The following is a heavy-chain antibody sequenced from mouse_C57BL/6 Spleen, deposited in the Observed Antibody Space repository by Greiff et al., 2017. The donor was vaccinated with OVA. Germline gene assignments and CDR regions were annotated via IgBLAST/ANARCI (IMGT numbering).Heavy chain of an antibody. D-gene: IGHD2-12*01. J-gene: IGHJ4*01. V-gene: IGHV1-50*01. Sequence: QVQLKQPGAELVKPGASVKLSCKASGYTFTSYWMQWVKQRPGQGLEWIGEIDPSDSYTNYNQKFKGKATLTVDTSSSTAYMQLSSLTSEDSAVYYCARKGVYYTAMDYWGQGTSVTVSS. CDR1: GYTFTSYW. CDR2: IDPSDSYT. CDR3: ARKGVYYTAMDY.